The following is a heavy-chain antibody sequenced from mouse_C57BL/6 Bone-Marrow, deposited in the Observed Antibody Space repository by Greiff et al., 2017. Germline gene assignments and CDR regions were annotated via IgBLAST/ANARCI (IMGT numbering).Heavy chain of an antibody. CDR2: IDPSDSST. D-gene: IGHD4-1*01. CDR3: ARRLGQGY. Sequence: QVQLQQPGAELVRPGPSVKLSCKASGYTFTSYWMHWVKQRPGQGLEWIGVIDPSDSSTYYNQKFKGKATLTVDTSSSTAYMQLSSLTSEDTAVYYCARRLGQGYWGQGTTLTVSS. V-gene: IGHV1-59*01. CDR1: GYTFTSYW. J-gene: IGHJ2*01.